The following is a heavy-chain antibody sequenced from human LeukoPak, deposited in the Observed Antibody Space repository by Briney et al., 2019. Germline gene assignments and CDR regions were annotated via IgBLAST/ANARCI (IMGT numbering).Heavy chain of an antibody. CDR3: ARGRIPIVVVPAAKGRWFDP. CDR2: INHSGST. CDR1: GGSFSGYY. V-gene: IGHV4-34*01. J-gene: IGHJ5*02. D-gene: IGHD2-2*01. Sequence: PSETLSLTCAVYGGSFSGYYWSWIRQPPGKGLEWIGEINHSGSTNYNPSLKSRVTISVDTSKNQFSLKLSSVTAVDTAVYYCARGRIPIVVVPAAKGRWFDPWGQGTLVTVSS.